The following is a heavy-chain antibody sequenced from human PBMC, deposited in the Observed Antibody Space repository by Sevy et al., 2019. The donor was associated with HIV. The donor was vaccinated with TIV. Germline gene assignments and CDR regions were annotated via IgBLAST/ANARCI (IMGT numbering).Heavy chain of an antibody. D-gene: IGHD3-22*01. CDR1: GFTFSSYA. V-gene: IGHV3-23*01. CDR2: ISGSGGSK. Sequence: GGSLRLSCAASGFTFSSYAMSWVRQAPGKGLEWVSAISGSGGSKYYADSVKGRFTISRDNYKNTLYLQMNSLRAEDTAVYYCAKDQSSGYYPNFDYWGQGTLVTVSS. CDR3: AKDQSSGYYPNFDY. J-gene: IGHJ4*02.